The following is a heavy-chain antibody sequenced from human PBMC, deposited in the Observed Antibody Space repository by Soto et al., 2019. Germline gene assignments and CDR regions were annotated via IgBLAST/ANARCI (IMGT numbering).Heavy chain of an antibody. D-gene: IGHD4-17*01. Sequence: PGGSLRLSCAASGLTFSSYSMNWVRQAPGKGLEWVSYISSSSSTIYYADSVKGRFTISRDNAKNSLYLQMSSLRAEDTAVYYCAKDPNGDYVGAFDSWGQGTLVTVSS. CDR3: AKDPNGDYVGAFDS. CDR2: ISSSSSTI. J-gene: IGHJ4*02. V-gene: IGHV3-48*01. CDR1: GLTFSSYS.